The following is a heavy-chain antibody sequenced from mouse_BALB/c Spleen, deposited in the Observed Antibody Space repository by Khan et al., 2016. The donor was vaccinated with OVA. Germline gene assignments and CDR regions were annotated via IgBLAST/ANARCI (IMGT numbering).Heavy chain of an antibody. Sequence: VQLQQSGAELVRPGSSVKISCKASGYSFSRSWMNWVKQRPGQGLEWIGQIYPGNGDVNYNGKFKGKATLTADTSSSTAYMQISSLTSEDSAVYFCARWGGYGFPYWGHGPLVTVSA. V-gene: IGHV1-80*01. D-gene: IGHD2-2*01. CDR1: GYSFSRSW. CDR2: IYPGNGDV. CDR3: ARWGGYGFPY. J-gene: IGHJ3*01.